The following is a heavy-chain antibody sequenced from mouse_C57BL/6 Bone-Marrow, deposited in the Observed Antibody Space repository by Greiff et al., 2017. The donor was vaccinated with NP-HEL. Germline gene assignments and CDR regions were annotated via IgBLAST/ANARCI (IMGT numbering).Heavy chain of an antibody. J-gene: IGHJ3*01. V-gene: IGHV1-4*01. CDR2: INPSSGYT. Sequence: QVQLKQSGADLARPGASVKMSCKASGYTFTSYSMHWVKQRPGQGLEWIGYINPSSGYTKYNQKFKDKATLTADKSSSTAYMQLSSLTSEDSAGYYCARWGGFAYWGQGTLVTVSA. CDR1: GYTFTSYS. D-gene: IGHD1-1*02. CDR3: ARWGGFAY.